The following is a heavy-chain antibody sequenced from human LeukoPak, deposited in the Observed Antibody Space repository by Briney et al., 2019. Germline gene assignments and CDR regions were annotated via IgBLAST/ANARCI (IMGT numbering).Heavy chain of an antibody. V-gene: IGHV2-5*01. CDR3: AHYKPTYQFVSPSNWFDP. CDR2: IYWNDDR. J-gene: IGHJ5*02. CDR1: GFSLSTSGVA. Sequence: SGPTLVKPTQTLTLTCTFSGFSLSTSGVAVAWIRQPPGKALEWLTLIYWNDDRRYSPSLKTRLTITEDTSKNQVFLTMTNMDPVDTATYYCAHYKPTYQFVSPSNWFDPWGQGTLVTVSS. D-gene: IGHD2-2*01.